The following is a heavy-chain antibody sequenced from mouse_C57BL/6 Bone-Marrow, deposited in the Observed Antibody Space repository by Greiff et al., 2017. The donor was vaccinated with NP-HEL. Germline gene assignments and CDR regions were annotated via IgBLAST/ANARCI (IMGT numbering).Heavy chain of an antibody. CDR3: ARAPTGGVAWFAY. Sequence: DVKLQESGPGLVKPSQSLSLTCSVTGYSITSGYYWNWIRQFPGNKLEWMGYISYDGSNNYNPSLKNRISITRDTSKNQFFLKLNSVTTEDTATYYCARAPTGGVAWFAYWGQGTLVTVSA. J-gene: IGHJ3*01. CDR1: GYSITSGYY. CDR2: ISYDGSN. V-gene: IGHV3-6*01. D-gene: IGHD1-1*01.